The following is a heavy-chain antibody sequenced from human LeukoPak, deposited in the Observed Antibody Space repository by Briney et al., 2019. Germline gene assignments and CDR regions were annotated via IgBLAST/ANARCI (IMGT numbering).Heavy chain of an antibody. J-gene: IGHJ4*02. CDR3: ANCYDSSGFFAY. D-gene: IGHD3-22*01. Sequence: ASVKVSCKGSGYTFTKYAISWVRQAPGQGLEYMGWIDTNTGNPTYAQGFTGRFVFSLDTSVSTAYLQISSLKAEDSAVYFCANCYDSSGFFAYWGQGTLVTVSS. CDR1: GYTFTKYA. V-gene: IGHV7-4-1*02. CDR2: IDTNTGNP.